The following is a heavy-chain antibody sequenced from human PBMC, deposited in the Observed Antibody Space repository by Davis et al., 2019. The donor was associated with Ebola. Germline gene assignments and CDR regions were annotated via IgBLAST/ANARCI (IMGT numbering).Heavy chain of an antibody. D-gene: IGHD3-22*01. CDR3: ARSYYYDSSGYPWDY. V-gene: IGHV3-23*01. Sequence: PGGSLRLSCAASGFTFSSYAMSWVRQAPGKGLEWVSAISGSGGSTYYADSVKGRFTISRDNSKNTLYLQMNSLRAEDTAVYYCARSYYYDSSGYPWDYWGQGTLVTVSS. J-gene: IGHJ4*02. CDR1: GFTFSSYA. CDR2: ISGSGGST.